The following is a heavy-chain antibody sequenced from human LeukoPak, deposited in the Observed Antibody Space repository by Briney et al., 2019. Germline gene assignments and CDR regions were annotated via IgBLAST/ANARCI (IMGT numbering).Heavy chain of an antibody. Sequence: ASVKVSCKASGGTFSSYAISWVRQAPGQGLEWMGGIIPIFGTANYAQKFQGRVTITADESTSTAYMELSSLRSEDTAVYYCARYPPHVWFGELLAIGWFDPWGQGTLVTVSS. CDR3: ARYPPHVWFGELLAIGWFDP. V-gene: IGHV1-69*13. J-gene: IGHJ5*02. CDR1: GGTFSSYA. D-gene: IGHD3-10*01. CDR2: IIPIFGTA.